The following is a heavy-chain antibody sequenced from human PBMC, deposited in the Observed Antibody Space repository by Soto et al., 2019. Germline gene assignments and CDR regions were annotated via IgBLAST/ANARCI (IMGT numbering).Heavy chain of an antibody. Sequence: QVKLVQSGTEVKKPGASMKVSCKASGYSFASSGISWVRQAPGQGLEWMGWISAYNGNTNYDQKLQDRIIMTTDTSTSTAYLELRSLRSHDTAVYYCARAGQYYDSSGYADWGQGTLVTVSS. CDR2: ISAYNGNT. CDR1: GYSFASSG. D-gene: IGHD3-22*01. J-gene: IGHJ4*02. V-gene: IGHV1-18*01. CDR3: ARAGQYYDSSGYAD.